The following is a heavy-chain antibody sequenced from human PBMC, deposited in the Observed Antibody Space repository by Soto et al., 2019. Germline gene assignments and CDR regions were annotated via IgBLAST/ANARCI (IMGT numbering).Heavy chain of an antibody. Sequence: SETLSLTCNVSGSSISSSDYYWGWIRQPPGKGLEWIGQTYYSGSTYYNPSLKSRVTMSVDTSKNQFSLKLTSVTAADTAVYYCATLPYYDFWSGYYFDYWGQGTLVTVSS. CDR3: ATLPYYDFWSGYYFDY. CDR2: TYYSGST. J-gene: IGHJ4*02. V-gene: IGHV4-39*01. D-gene: IGHD3-3*01. CDR1: GSSISSSDYY.